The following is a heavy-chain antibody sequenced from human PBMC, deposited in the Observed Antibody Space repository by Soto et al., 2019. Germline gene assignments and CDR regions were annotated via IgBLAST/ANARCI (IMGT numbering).Heavy chain of an antibody. CDR3: ARDLSGPNIWGSYRQTPNDAFDI. CDR2: INAGNGNT. Sequence: ASVKVSCKASGYTFTSYAMHWVRQAPGQRLEWMGWINAGNGNTKYSQKFQGRVTITRDTSASTAYMELSSLRSEDTAVYYCARDLSGPNIWGSYRQTPNDAFDIWGQGTMVTVSS. J-gene: IGHJ3*02. CDR1: GYTFTSYA. D-gene: IGHD3-16*02. V-gene: IGHV1-3*01.